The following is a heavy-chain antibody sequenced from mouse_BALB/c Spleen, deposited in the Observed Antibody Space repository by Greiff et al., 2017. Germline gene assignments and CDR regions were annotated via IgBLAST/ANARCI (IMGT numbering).Heavy chain of an antibody. V-gene: IGHV5-6-5*01. Sequence: EVNVVESGGGLVKPGGSLKLSCAASGFPFSSYAMSWVRQTPEKRLEWVASISSGGSTYYPDSVKGRFTISRDNARNILYLQMSSLRSEDTAMYYCARSYYYGSRDYFDYWGQGTTLTVSS. CDR3: ARSYYYGSRDYFDY. CDR2: ISSGGST. D-gene: IGHD1-1*01. CDR1: GFPFSSYA. J-gene: IGHJ2*01.